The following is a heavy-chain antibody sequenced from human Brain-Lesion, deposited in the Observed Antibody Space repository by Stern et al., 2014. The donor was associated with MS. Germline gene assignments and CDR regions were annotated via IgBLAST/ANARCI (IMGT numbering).Heavy chain of an antibody. CDR2: ISYDGSNQ. D-gene: IGHD3-10*01. V-gene: IGHV3-30*18. J-gene: IGHJ4*02. CDR3: AKLHPPITMVRGYFDY. Sequence: VQLLESGGGVVQPGRSLRLSCAASGFTFSNYGMHWVLQAPGKGLEWVAVISYDGSNQDYADSVKVRFTISRDNSKNTLYLQMNSLRAEDTAVYYCAKLHPPITMVRGYFDYWGQGTLVTVSS. CDR1: GFTFSNYG.